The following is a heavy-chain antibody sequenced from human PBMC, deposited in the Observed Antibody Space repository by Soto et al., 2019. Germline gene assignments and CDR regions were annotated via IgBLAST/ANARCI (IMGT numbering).Heavy chain of an antibody. CDR2: IRGGSDAI. CDR1: GFTFSSYS. D-gene: IGHD3-10*01. Sequence: PGGSLRLSCAASGFTFSSYSMNWVRQAPGKGLEWVSYIRGGSDAIHYADSVKGRFTISRDNAKNSLYLQMNSLRAEDTAVYYCARYGSGSYYDAPAFFYYYGMDVWGQGTTVTVS. V-gene: IGHV3-48*01. CDR3: ARYGSGSYYDAPAFFYYYGMDV. J-gene: IGHJ6*02.